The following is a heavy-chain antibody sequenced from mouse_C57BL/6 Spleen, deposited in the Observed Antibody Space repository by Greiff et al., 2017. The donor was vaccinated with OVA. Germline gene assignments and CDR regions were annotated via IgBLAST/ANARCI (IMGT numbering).Heavy chain of an antibody. Sequence: VMLVESGPGLVAPSQSLSITCTVSGFSLPSYGVHWVRQPPGQGLEWLVVIWSDGSTTYNSALKSRLSISKDNSKSQVFLKMNSLQTDDTAMYYCARHGELGFAYWGQGTLVTVSA. D-gene: IGHD4-1*01. J-gene: IGHJ3*01. CDR3: ARHGELGFAY. V-gene: IGHV2-6-1*01. CDR2: IWSDGST. CDR1: GFSLPSYG.